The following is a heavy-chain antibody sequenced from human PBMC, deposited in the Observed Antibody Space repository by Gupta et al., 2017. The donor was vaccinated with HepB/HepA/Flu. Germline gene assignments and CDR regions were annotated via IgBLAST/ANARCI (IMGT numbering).Heavy chain of an antibody. CDR1: GGSFSGYY. CDR2: INHSGST. D-gene: IGHD2-2*01. J-gene: IGHJ6*02. CDR3: ASPNPGVPAARQDYYYYGMDV. Sequence: QVQLQQWGAGLLKPSETLSLTCAVYGGSFSGYYWSWIRQPPGKGLEWIGEINHSGSTNYNPSLKSRVTISVDTSKNQFSLKLSSVTAADTAVYYCASPNPGVPAARQDYYYYGMDVWGQGTTVTVSS. V-gene: IGHV4-34*01.